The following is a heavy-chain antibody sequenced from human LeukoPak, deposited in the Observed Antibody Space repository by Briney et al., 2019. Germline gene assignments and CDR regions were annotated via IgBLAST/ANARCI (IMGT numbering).Heavy chain of an antibody. Sequence: GGFLRLSCAASGFTFRSYGMHWVRQAPGKGLEWVAFTRYDGNNKYYADSVKGRFTISRDNSKNTVYLQMNSLRAEDTAVYYCAKDPTHFRVWDDYDNTRLNYWGQGTLVTVSS. D-gene: IGHD3-22*01. CDR1: GFTFRSYG. CDR2: TRYDGNNK. J-gene: IGHJ4*02. CDR3: AKDPTHFRVWDDYDNTRLNY. V-gene: IGHV3-30*02.